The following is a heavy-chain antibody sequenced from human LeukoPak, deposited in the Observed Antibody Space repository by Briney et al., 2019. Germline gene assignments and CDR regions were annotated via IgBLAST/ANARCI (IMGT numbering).Heavy chain of an antibody. Sequence: ASVKVSCKASGYTFTGYYMHWVRQAPGQGLEWMGWINPNSGDTNYAQKFQGGVTMTRDTSISTAYMELSRLRSDDTAVYYCARGVTGIYYYYYMDVWGKGTTVMISS. CDR3: ARGVTGIYYYYYMDV. D-gene: IGHD3-10*01. V-gene: IGHV1-2*02. CDR2: INPNSGDT. J-gene: IGHJ6*03. CDR1: GYTFTGYY.